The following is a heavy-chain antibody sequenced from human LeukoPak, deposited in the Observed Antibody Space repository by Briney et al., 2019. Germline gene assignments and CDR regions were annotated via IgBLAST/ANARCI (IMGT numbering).Heavy chain of an antibody. D-gene: IGHD4-11*01. CDR2: IYPGDSDT. J-gene: IGHJ6*02. CDR3: ARLLYSNNFYGMDV. V-gene: IGHV5-51*01. Sequence: GESLQISCRASGSSFTSYWIGWVRQLPGKGLQWMGIIYPGDSDTRYSPSFQGQVTISADKSISTAYLQWSSLKASDTAMFYCARLLYSNNFYGMDVWGQGTTVTVSS. CDR1: GSSFTSYW.